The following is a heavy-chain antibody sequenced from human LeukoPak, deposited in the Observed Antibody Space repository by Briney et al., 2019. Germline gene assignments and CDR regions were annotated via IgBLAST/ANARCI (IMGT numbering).Heavy chain of an antibody. CDR3: ARTIAVNGGDFDY. CDR1: GFSFSSHW. D-gene: IGHD6-19*01. V-gene: IGHV3-74*01. CDR2: INGDGTTS. Sequence: GGSLRLSCVASGFSFSSHWMHWVRQTPGKGLVWVARINGDGTTSSHADSVKGRFTISRDNAKNTLYLQMNSLRAEDTALYYCARTIAVNGGDFDYWGQGTLVTVSS. J-gene: IGHJ4*02.